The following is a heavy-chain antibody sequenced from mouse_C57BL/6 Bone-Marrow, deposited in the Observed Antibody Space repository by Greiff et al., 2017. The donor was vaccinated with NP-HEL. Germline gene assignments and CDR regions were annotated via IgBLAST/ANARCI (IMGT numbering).Heavy chain of an antibody. Sequence: EVQLVESEGGLVQPGSSMKLSCTASGFTFSDYYMAWVRQVPEKGLEWVANINYDGSSTYYLDSLKSRFIISRDNAKNILYLQMSSLKSEDTATYYCARDRGIYYDYDDWYFDVWGTGTTVTVSS. CDR1: GFTFSDYY. CDR3: ARDRGIYYDYDDWYFDV. V-gene: IGHV5-16*01. CDR2: INYDGSST. J-gene: IGHJ1*03. D-gene: IGHD2-4*01.